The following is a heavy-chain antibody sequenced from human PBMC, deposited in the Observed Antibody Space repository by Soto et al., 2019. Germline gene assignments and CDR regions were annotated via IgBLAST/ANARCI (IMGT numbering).Heavy chain of an antibody. J-gene: IGHJ5*02. D-gene: IGHD3-10*01. CDR3: ARDKWFGEGQGGSLDP. Sequence: ASVKVSCKASGYTFATYAIHWVRQAPGEGLEWMGWINPATGNTEYSEKFQDRVTLTRDTSATTAYMELRGLRFEDTAVYYGARDKWFGEGQGGSLDPWGQGTLVTVSS. CDR1: GYTFATYA. CDR2: INPATGNT. V-gene: IGHV1-3*01.